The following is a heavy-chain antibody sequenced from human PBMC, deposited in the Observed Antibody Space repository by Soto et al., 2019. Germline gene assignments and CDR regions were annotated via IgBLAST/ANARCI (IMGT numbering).Heavy chain of an antibody. CDR2: ISAYNGNT. CDR3: AREKYSSGWYESYWFDP. Sequence: GASVKVSCKASGYTFTSYGISWVRQAPGQGLEWMGWISAYNGNTNYAQKLQGRVTMTTDTSTSTAYMELRSLRSDDTAVYYCAREKYSSGWYESYWFDPWGQGTLVTVSS. CDR1: GYTFTSYG. D-gene: IGHD6-19*01. V-gene: IGHV1-18*01. J-gene: IGHJ5*02.